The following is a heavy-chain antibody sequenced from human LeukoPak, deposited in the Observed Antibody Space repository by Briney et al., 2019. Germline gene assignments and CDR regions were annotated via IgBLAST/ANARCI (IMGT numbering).Heavy chain of an antibody. CDR2: IRSKAYGGTT. D-gene: IGHD1-14*01. V-gene: IGHV3-49*05. CDR1: GFTFGDYA. J-gene: IGHJ4*02. CDR3: TREGGRKTTYDY. Sequence: KTGGSLRLSCTASGFTFGDYAMSWFRQARGKGLEWVGFIRSKAYGGTTEYAASVKGRFTISRDDSKSIAYLQMNSLKTEDTAVYYCTREGGRKTTYDYWGQGTLVTVSS.